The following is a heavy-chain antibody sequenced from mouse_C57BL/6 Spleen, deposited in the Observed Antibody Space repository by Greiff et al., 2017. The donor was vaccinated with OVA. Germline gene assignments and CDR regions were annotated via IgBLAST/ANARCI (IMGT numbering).Heavy chain of an antibody. Sequence: VQLQQPGAELVMPGASVKLSCKASGYTFTSYWMHWVKQRPGQGLEWIGEIDPSDSYTNYNQKFKGKSTLTVDKSSSTAYMQLSSLTSEDSAVYYCARWYYGSSSYYFDYWGQGTTLTVSS. J-gene: IGHJ2*01. CDR1: GYTFTSYW. D-gene: IGHD1-1*01. CDR3: ARWYYGSSSYYFDY. V-gene: IGHV1-69*01. CDR2: IDPSDSYT.